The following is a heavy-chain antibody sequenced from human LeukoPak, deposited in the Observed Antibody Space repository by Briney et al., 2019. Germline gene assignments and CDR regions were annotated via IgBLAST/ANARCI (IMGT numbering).Heavy chain of an antibody. D-gene: IGHD6-19*01. Sequence: PGGSLRLSCAASGFRFGSYWMSWVRQAPGKGLEWVANINQDGSEKYYVDSVKGRFTLSRDNAKNSLYLQMNSLRVEDTAVYFCARDGWPLDSRGRGALVTVSS. CDR2: INQDGSEK. V-gene: IGHV3-7*05. J-gene: IGHJ4*02. CDR1: GFRFGSYW. CDR3: ARDGWPLDS.